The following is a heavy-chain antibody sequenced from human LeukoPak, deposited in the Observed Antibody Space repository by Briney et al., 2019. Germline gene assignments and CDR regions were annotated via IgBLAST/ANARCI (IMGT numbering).Heavy chain of an antibody. D-gene: IGHD2-21*02. CDR3: ARGGPIVVVTAIAEGEFDY. Sequence: GASVKVSCKASGYTFTSYDINWVRQATGQGLEWMGWMNPNSGNTGYAQKFQGRVTMTRNTSISTAYMELSSLRSEDTAVYYRARGGPIVVVTAIAEGEFDYWGQETLVTVSS. CDR1: GYTFTSYD. J-gene: IGHJ4*02. CDR2: MNPNSGNT. V-gene: IGHV1-8*01.